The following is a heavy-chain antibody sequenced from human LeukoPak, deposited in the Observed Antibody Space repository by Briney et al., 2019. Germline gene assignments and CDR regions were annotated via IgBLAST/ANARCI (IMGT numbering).Heavy chain of an antibody. CDR2: IGTGGSIT. J-gene: IGHJ6*03. CDR3: ARILEGYHYYMDV. CDR1: GVTFSDYY. V-gene: IGHV3-11*04. Sequence: PGGSLRLSCAASGVTFSDYYMSWIRQAPGKGLQWVSYIGTGGSITYYADSVKGRFTISRDSAKNSLYLQMNSLRVEDTAVYYCARILEGYHYYMDVWGKGTTVTVSS.